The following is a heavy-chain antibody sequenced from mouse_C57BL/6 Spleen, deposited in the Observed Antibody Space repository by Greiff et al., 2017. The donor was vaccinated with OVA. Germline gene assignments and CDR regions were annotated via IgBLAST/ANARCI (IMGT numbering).Heavy chain of an antibody. CDR1: GYTFTSYW. Sequence: VQLQHPGAELVKPGASVKLSCKASGYTFTSYWMHWVKQRPGQGLEWIGMIHPNSGSTNYNEKFKSKATLTVDKSSSTAYMQLSSLTSEDSAVYYCARQTTTVVPYWGQGTTLTVSS. V-gene: IGHV1-64*01. CDR3: ARQTTTVVPY. J-gene: IGHJ2*01. CDR2: IHPNSGST. D-gene: IGHD1-1*01.